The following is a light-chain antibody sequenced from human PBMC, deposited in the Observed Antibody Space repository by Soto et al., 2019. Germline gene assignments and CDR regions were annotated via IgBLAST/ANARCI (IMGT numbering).Light chain of an antibody. V-gene: IGKV1-5*01. CDR2: DAS. Sequence: DIQMTQSPATLSASLGDRVIITCRASQSISSWLAWYQQKPGKAPKLLIYDASNLQRGVPSRFSGGGSGTEFTLTISSLQSEDFAEYHCQQYNNWPETFGQGTKVDIK. J-gene: IGKJ1*01. CDR3: QQYNNWPET. CDR1: QSISSW.